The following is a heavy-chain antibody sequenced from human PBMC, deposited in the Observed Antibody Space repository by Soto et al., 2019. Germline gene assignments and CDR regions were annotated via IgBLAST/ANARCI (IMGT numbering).Heavy chain of an antibody. J-gene: IGHJ4*02. V-gene: IGHV1-3*01. D-gene: IGHD5-18*01. Sequence: QGQLVQSGAEVKKPGASVKVSCKASGYTFTSYAMRWVRQAPGQRLEWMGWINAGNGNTKYSQKFQGRVTITRDTSASTAYMELSSLRSEDTAVYYCARGLNGYSHYFDYWGQGTLVTVSS. CDR1: GYTFTSYA. CDR2: INAGNGNT. CDR3: ARGLNGYSHYFDY.